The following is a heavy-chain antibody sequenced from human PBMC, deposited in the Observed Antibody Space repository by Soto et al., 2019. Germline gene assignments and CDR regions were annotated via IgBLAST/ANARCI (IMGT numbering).Heavy chain of an antibody. J-gene: IGHJ4*02. CDR1: GGSLSSGGYY. D-gene: IGHD3-10*01. CDR3: ASLADGSGIHYFDY. V-gene: IGHV4-31*03. CDR2: IYYSGST. Sequence: SETLSLTCTVSGGSLSSGGYYWSWIRQHPGKGLEWIGYIYYSGSTYYHPSLKSRVTISVDTSKNQFSLKLSSVPAADTAVYYCASLADGSGIHYFDYWGQGTLVTVSS.